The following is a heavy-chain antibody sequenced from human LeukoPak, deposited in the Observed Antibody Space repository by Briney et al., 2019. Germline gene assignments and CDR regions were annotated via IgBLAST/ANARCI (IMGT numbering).Heavy chain of an antibody. D-gene: IGHD3-10*02. J-gene: IGHJ6*04. CDR2: VSPPGGGT. Sequence: PGGTLRLSCAASGFTFSNHGMNWVRQAPGKGLEWLSGVSPPGGGTYYADSVKGRFTISRDNSNNTLYLQINSLRAEDTAVYYCAELGITMIGGVWGKGTTVTISS. CDR1: GFTFSNHG. CDR3: AELGITMIGGV. V-gene: IGHV3-23*01.